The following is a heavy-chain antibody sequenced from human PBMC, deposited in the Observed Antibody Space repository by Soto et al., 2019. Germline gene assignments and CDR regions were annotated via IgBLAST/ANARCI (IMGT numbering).Heavy chain of an antibody. Sequence: PSETLSLTCAVSGGSISSGGYSWSWIRQPPGKGLEWIGYIYHSGSTYYNPSLKSRVTISVDRSKNQFSLKLSSVTAADTAVYYCARVRVAISPPADIWFEPWGPGTLVTDPS. D-gene: IGHD2-15*01. CDR3: ARVRVAISPPADIWFEP. J-gene: IGHJ5*02. V-gene: IGHV4-30-2*01. CDR1: GGSISSGGYS. CDR2: IYHSGST.